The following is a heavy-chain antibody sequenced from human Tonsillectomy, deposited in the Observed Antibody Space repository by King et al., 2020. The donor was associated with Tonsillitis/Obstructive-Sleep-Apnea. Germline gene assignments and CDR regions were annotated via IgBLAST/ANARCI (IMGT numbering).Heavy chain of an antibody. V-gene: IGHV3-49*04. CDR3: TSVAYYYDSSGYEGWFDP. Sequence: VQLVESGGGLVQPGRSLRLSCTASGFTFGDYAMSWVRQAPGKGLEWVGFIRSKAYGGTTEYAASVKGRFTISRDDSKSIAYLQMNRLKTEDTAVYYCTSVAYYYDSSGYEGWFDPWGQGTLVTVSS. J-gene: IGHJ5*02. CDR1: GFTFGDYA. CDR2: IRSKAYGGTT. D-gene: IGHD3-22*01.